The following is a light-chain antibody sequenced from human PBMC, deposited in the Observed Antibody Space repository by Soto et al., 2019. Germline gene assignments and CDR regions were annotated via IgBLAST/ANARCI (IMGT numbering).Light chain of an antibody. J-gene: IGKJ1*01. V-gene: IGKV3-20*01. CDR2: RTS. CDR1: QSVSSSY. Sequence: EIVLTQSPGTLSLSPGERATLSCRAIQSVSSSYLAWYQQKPGQAPRLLIYRTSNRATGIPDRFSGSGSGTDFTLTISRLEPEDFAVYWCQQYDSSPRTFGQGTKVDIK. CDR3: QQYDSSPRT.